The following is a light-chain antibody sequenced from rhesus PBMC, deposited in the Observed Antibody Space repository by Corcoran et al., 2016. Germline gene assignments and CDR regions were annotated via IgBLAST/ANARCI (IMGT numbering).Light chain of an antibody. CDR1: QSVSRS. V-gene: IGKV3-42*01. CDR2: GAS. CDR3: QQDYSWPLT. J-gene: IGKJ4*01. Sequence: EIVMTQSPATLSLSPGERATLSCRASQSVSRSLAWYQQKPGQAPRLLIYGASSRATGIPDRFRGSGSGTEFTLTISSLEPEDVGVYYCQQDYSWPLTFGGGTKVELK.